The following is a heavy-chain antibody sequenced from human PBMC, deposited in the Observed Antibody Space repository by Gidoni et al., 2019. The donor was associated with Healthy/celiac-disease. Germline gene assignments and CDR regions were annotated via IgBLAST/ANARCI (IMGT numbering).Heavy chain of an antibody. CDR3: ARKGIGGDFDY. CDR2: LYYSGNT. D-gene: IGHD3-16*01. J-gene: IGHJ4*02. CDR1: GGSISSSDYY. V-gene: IGHV4-39*07. Sequence: QLELQESGPGLVKPSETLSLTCTVSGGSISSSDYYWGWIRQPPGKGLEWIGSLYYSGNTYYNPSLKSRVTISVDTSKNQFSLKLSSVTAADTAVYYCARKGIGGDFDYWVQGTLVTVSS.